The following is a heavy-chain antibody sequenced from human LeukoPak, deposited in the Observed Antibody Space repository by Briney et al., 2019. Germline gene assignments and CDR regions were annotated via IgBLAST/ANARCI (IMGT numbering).Heavy chain of an antibody. V-gene: IGHV3-30-3*01. D-gene: IGHD6-19*01. J-gene: IGHJ4*02. Sequence: PGRSLRLSCAASGFTFSSYAMHWVRQAPGKGLEWVAVISYDGSNKYYADSVKGRFTISRDNSKNTLYLQMNSLRAEDTAVYYCARAPVPRPYSSGWYALDYWGQGTLVTVSS. CDR3: ARAPVPRPYSSGWYALDY. CDR1: GFTFSSYA. CDR2: ISYDGSNK.